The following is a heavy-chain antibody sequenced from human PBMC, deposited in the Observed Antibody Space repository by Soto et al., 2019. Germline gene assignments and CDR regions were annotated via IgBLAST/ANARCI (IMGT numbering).Heavy chain of an antibody. CDR3: ARDQERLGDMSGYYGPDAFDI. J-gene: IGHJ3*02. CDR1: GFTFSDYY. V-gene: IGHV3-11*01. D-gene: IGHD3-3*01. Sequence: QVQLVESGGGLVKPGGSLRLSCAASGFTFSDYYMNWVRQAPGKGLEWVSYISSSSGGTIYYADSVKGRCTISRDNAXNXLXLQXDSLRAEDTAVYYWARDQERLGDMSGYYGPDAFDIWGQGTMVTVSS. CDR2: ISSSSGGTI.